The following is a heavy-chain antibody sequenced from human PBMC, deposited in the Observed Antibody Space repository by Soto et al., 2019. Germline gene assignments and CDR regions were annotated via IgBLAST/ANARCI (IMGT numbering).Heavy chain of an antibody. CDR1: GASLDSDY. CDR2: IYHMGGT. V-gene: IGHV4-59*03. D-gene: IGHD5-12*01. Sequence: SETLSLTCSVSGASLDSDYWSWIRQSPGKGLEWIGYIYHMGGTDYDPSIKSRVTISIDKSKNQFYLNLRSVTDADTAVYFCARFTYKSGFNWCDPWGQGTQVTVSS. CDR3: ARFTYKSGFNWCDP. J-gene: IGHJ5*02.